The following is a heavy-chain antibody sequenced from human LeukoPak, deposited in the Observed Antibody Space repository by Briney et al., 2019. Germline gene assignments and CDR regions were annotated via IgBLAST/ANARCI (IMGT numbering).Heavy chain of an antibody. Sequence: GGSLRLSCAASGFTFSSYAMHRVRQAPGKGLEWVAVISYDGSNKYYADSVKGRFTISRDNSKNTLYLQMNSLRAEDTAVYYCARGYYYYYGMDVWGQGTTVTVSS. CDR1: GFTFSSYA. CDR2: ISYDGSNK. CDR3: ARGYYYYYGMDV. J-gene: IGHJ6*02. V-gene: IGHV3-30-3*01.